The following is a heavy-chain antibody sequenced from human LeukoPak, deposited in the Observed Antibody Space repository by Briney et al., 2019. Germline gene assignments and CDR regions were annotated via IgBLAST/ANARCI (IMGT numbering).Heavy chain of an antibody. J-gene: IGHJ6*03. CDR1: GFTFSSYE. V-gene: IGHV3-48*03. CDR2: ISSSGSTI. Sequence: GGSLRLSCAASGFTFSSYEMNWVRQAPGKGLEWVSYISSSGSTIYYADSVKGRVTITRDNAKNTLYLQMNSLRAEDTAVYYCARVLWEDYGDYVPYYYYMDVWGKGTTVTISS. D-gene: IGHD4-17*01. CDR3: ARVLWEDYGDYVPYYYYMDV.